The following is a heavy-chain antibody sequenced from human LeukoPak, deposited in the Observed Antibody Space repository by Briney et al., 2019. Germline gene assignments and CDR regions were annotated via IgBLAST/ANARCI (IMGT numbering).Heavy chain of an antibody. Sequence: PGGSLRLSCAASGFTFSSYAMSWIRQPPGKGLEWIGEINHSGSTNYNPSLKSRVTISVDTSKNQFSLKLSSVTAADTAVYYCARGRGLVPAAIPNAISAEFDPWGQGTLVTVSS. D-gene: IGHD2-2*02. J-gene: IGHJ5*02. CDR1: GFTFSSYA. CDR3: ARGRGLVPAAIPNAISAEFDP. V-gene: IGHV4-34*01. CDR2: INHSGST.